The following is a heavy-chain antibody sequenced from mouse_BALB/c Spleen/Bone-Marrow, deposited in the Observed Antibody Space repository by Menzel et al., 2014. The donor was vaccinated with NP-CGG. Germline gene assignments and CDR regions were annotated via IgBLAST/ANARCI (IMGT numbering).Heavy chain of an antibody. CDR3: ARVWYFDY. Sequence: EVMLVESGGGLVQPGGSLKLSCAASGFTFSSYGMSWVRQTPDKRLELVATINSNGGSTYYPDSVKGRFTISRDNAKNTLYPQMSSLKSEDTAMYYCARVWYFDYWGPGTSLTVSS. CDR1: GFTFSSYG. J-gene: IGHJ2*03. V-gene: IGHV5-6-3*01. CDR2: INSNGGST.